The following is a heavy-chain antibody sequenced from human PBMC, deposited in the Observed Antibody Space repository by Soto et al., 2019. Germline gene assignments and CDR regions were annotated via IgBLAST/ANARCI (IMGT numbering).Heavy chain of an antibody. V-gene: IGHV4-38-2*01. D-gene: IGHD3-22*01. CDR2: IYHVGST. CDR3: ARVGPWVPYYYDSSPYTFENWFDP. J-gene: IGHJ5*02. CDR1: GYSISSGYY. Sequence: SETLSLTCAVSGYSISSGYYWGWLRQPPGKGLEWIGSIYHVGSTYYNPSLNSRVTLSIDMTNNHVSLILNSVTAADTAVYYCARVGPWVPYYYDSSPYTFENWFDPWGQGTMVTVSS.